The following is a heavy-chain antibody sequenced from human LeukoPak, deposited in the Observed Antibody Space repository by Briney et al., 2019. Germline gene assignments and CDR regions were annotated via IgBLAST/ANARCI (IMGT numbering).Heavy chain of an antibody. CDR1: GFTFSSYA. Sequence: QPGGSLRLSCAASGFTFSSYAMSWVRQAPGKGLEWVSAISGSGGSTYYADSVKGRFTISRDNSKNTLYLQMNSLRAEDTAVYYCAKSLEPKMTTVTTFDYWGQGTLVTVSS. J-gene: IGHJ4*02. V-gene: IGHV3-23*01. D-gene: IGHD4-17*01. CDR2: ISGSGGST. CDR3: AKSLEPKMTTVTTFDY.